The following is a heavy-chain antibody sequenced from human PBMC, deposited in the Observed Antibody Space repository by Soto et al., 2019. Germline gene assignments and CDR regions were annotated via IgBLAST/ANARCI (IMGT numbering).Heavy chain of an antibody. Sequence: PGGSLRLSCAASGFSFSNYWMNWVRQAPGKGLEWVANIKQDGLEKYYVDFVKGRFSISRDNAKNSLYLQMNSLRDEDTAVYYCAREDLAVFDYWGQGALVTVSS. D-gene: IGHD6-19*01. V-gene: IGHV3-7*01. CDR1: GFSFSNYW. J-gene: IGHJ4*02. CDR2: IKQDGLEK. CDR3: AREDLAVFDY.